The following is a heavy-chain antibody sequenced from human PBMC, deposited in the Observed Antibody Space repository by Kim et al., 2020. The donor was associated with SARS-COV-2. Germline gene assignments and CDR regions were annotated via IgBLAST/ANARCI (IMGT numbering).Heavy chain of an antibody. Sequence: KTDYAESVGGRFNITRDNAKNALYVQMNSLRAEDTALYYCARQRGYDFDMWGQGTMVTVSS. CDR2: KT. V-gene: IGHV3-23*01. CDR3: ARQRGYDFDM. J-gene: IGHJ3*02. D-gene: IGHD1-1*01.